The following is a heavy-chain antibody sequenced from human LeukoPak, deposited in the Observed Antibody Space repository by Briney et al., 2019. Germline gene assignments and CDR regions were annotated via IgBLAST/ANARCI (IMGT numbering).Heavy chain of an antibody. D-gene: IGHD6-6*01. CDR2: ISHRGST. Sequence: SETLSLTCAVYGGSFSAYHWSWTRQAPGKGLEWIGEISHRGSTNYNPSLKSRVSISVDTSKNQFSLKMNSVTAADTAVYYCARLGFGTYSSSWYKGGYYYYYMDIWGKGTTVTVSS. CDR1: GGSFSAYH. CDR3: ARLGFGTYSSSWYKGGYYYYYMDI. J-gene: IGHJ6*03. V-gene: IGHV4-34*01.